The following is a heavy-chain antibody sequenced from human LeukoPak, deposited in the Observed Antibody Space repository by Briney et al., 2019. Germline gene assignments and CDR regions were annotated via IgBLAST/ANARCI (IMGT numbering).Heavy chain of an antibody. CDR2: ISSSSSYM. CDR3: ACLSGSLLRNDY. V-gene: IGHV3-21*01. CDR1: GFTFSSYS. Sequence: GGSLRLSCAASGFTFSSYSMNWVRQAPGKGLEWVSSISSSSSYMYYADSVKGRFTISRDNAKNSLYLQMNSLRAEDTAVYYCACLSGSLLRNDYWGQGTLVTVSS. J-gene: IGHJ4*02. D-gene: IGHD2-15*01.